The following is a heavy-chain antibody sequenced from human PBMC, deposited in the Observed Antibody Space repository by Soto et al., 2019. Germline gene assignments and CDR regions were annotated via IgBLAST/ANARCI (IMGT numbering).Heavy chain of an antibody. CDR3: ARTPKGIAVAGNLDY. CDR2: ISYDGSNK. J-gene: IGHJ4*02. Sequence: ESGGGVVQPGRSLRLSCAASGFTFSSYAMHWVRQAPGKGLEWVAVISYDGSNKYYADSVKGRFTISRDNSKNTLYLQMNSLRAEDTAVYYCARTPKGIAVAGNLDYWGQGTLVTVSS. CDR1: GFTFSSYA. D-gene: IGHD6-19*01. V-gene: IGHV3-30-3*01.